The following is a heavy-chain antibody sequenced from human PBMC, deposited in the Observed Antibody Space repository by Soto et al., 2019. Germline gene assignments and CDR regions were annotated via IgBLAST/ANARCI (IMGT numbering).Heavy chain of an antibody. Sequence: SETLSLTCTVSGGSISSSSYYWGWIRQPPGKGLEWIGSIYYSGSTYYNPSLKSRVTISVDTSKNQFSLKLSSVTAADTAVYYCANQEQLVLGWCDPWGQGTLVTVSS. V-gene: IGHV4-39*01. CDR1: GGSISSSSYY. CDR2: IYYSGST. J-gene: IGHJ5*02. CDR3: ANQEQLVLGWCDP. D-gene: IGHD6-6*01.